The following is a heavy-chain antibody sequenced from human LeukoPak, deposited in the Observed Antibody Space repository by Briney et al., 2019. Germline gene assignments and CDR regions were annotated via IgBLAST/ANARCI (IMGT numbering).Heavy chain of an antibody. CDR1: GFTFRSYA. V-gene: IGHV3-48*02. Sequence: GGSLRLSCAASGFTFRSYAMHWVRQAPGKGLEWVSYISSGSSTTYYVDSVKGRFTISRDNAKNSLYLQMNSLRDEDTAVYYCAGARTYYYAMDVWGQGTTVTVSS. CDR2: ISSGSSTT. CDR3: AGARTYYYAMDV. J-gene: IGHJ6*02.